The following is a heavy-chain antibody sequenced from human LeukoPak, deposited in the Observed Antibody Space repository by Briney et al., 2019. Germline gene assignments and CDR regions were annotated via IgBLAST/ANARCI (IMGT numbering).Heavy chain of an antibody. V-gene: IGHV3-23*01. D-gene: IGHD1-26*01. CDR2: LSGSGGRT. CDR1: GFTFSSYG. Sequence: GGSLRLSCAASGFTFSSYGMSWVRQAPGKGLEWVSALSGSGGRTYYADSLKGRFTISRDNSKNTLYLEMSSLRAEDTAIYYCAKDRVGAILYFDYWGQGGLVTVSS. CDR3: AKDRVGAILYFDY. J-gene: IGHJ4*02.